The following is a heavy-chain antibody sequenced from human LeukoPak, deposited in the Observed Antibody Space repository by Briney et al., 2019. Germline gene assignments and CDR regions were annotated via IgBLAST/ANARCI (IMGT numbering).Heavy chain of an antibody. J-gene: IGHJ6*03. CDR1: GYTFSSYW. CDR2: IYPGDSDT. V-gene: IGHV5-51*01. Sequence: GESLKISCKGSGYTFSSYWIAWVRQMPGKGLEWMGIIYPGDSDTRYSPPFQGQVTISADKSISTAYLQWSSLKASDTAVYYCARETWFGESLDYYYYYYMDVWGKGTTVTVSS. D-gene: IGHD3-10*01. CDR3: ARETWFGESLDYYYYYYMDV.